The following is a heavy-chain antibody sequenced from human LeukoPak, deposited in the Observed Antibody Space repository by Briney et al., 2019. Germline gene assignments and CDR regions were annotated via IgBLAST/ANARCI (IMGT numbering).Heavy chain of an antibody. D-gene: IGHD1-26*01. Sequence: GGSLRLSCAASGFTFSNYGMHWVRQAPGKGLEWVAFILYDGSNKYYADSVKGRFTISRDNSKNTLYLQMNSLRAEDTAVYYCAKTPRGSIVKWELPTIGYWGQGTLVTVSS. CDR2: ILYDGSNK. CDR3: AKTPRGSIVKWELPTIGY. CDR1: GFTFSNYG. V-gene: IGHV3-30*02. J-gene: IGHJ4*02.